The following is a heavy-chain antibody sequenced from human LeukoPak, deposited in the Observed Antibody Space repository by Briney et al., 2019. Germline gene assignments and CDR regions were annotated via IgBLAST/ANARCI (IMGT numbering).Heavy chain of an antibody. CDR2: INHSGST. CDR3: ARGGPSSSLDY. D-gene: IGHD6-6*01. J-gene: IGHJ4*02. CDR1: GGSFSGYY. Sequence: PSETLSLTCAVYGGSFSGYYWSWIRQPPGKGLEWIGEINHSGSTNYNPSLKSRVTISVDTSKNQFSLKLSSVTVADTAVYYCARGGPSSSLDYWGQGTLVTVSS. V-gene: IGHV4-34*01.